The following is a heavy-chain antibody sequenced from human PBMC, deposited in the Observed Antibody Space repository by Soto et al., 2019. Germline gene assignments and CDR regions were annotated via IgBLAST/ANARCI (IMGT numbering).Heavy chain of an antibody. V-gene: IGHV1-18*04. CDR2: ISAYNGNT. D-gene: IGHD5-12*01. J-gene: IGHJ4*02. CDR1: GYTFTSYG. CDR3: AKDPVEMATIWRYFDY. Sequence: ASVKVSCKASGYTFTSYGISWVRQAPGQGLEWMGWISAYNGNTNYAQKLQGRVTMTTDTSTSTAYMELRSLRSDDTAVYYCAKDPVEMATIWRYFDYWGQGTLVTVPS.